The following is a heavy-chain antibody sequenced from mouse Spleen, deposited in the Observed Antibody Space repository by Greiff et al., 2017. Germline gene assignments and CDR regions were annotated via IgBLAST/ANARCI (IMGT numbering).Heavy chain of an antibody. CDR3: ARSTVYAMDY. CDR1: GYTFTDYY. V-gene: IGHV1-19*01. J-gene: IGHJ4*01. CDR2: INPYNGGT. Sequence: EVQLQESGPVLVKPGASVKMSCKASGYTFTDYYMNWVKQSHGKSLEWIGVINPYNGGTSYNQKFKGKATLTVDKSSSTAYMELNSLTSEDSAVYYCARSTVYAMDYWGQGTSVTVSS. D-gene: IGHD2-1*01.